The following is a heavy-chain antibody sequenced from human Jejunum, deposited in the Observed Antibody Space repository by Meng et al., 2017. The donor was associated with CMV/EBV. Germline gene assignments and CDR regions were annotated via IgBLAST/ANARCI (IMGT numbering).Heavy chain of an antibody. CDR1: GFTFSTYW. CDR2: MAEEGSEI. D-gene: IGHD1-26*01. CDR3: ARGWAHLDN. J-gene: IGHJ4*02. Sequence: SCAASGFTFSTYWMTWVRQAPGKGLAWVANMAEEGSEIYYVDSVKGRFTISRDNARNSLFLQMNSLRAEDTAVYYCARGWAHLDNWGQGTLVTVSS. V-gene: IGHV3-7*04.